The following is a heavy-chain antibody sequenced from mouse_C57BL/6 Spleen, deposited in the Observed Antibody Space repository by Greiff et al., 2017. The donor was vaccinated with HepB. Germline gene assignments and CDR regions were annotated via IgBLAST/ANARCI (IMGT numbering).Heavy chain of an antibody. V-gene: IGHV3-6*01. CDR1: GYSITSGYY. Sequence: VQLKESGPGLVKPSQSLSLTCSVTGYSITSGYYWNWIRQFPGNKLEWMGYISYDGSNNYNPSLKNRISITRDTSKNQFFLKLNSVTTEDTATYYCVYSNYEDYAMDYWGQGTSVTVSS. D-gene: IGHD2-5*01. J-gene: IGHJ4*01. CDR3: VYSNYEDYAMDY. CDR2: ISYDGSN.